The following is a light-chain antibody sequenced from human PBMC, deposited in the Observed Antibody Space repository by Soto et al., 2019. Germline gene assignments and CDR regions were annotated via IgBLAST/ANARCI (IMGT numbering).Light chain of an antibody. J-gene: IGLJ1*01. CDR1: SSDIGGYNS. V-gene: IGLV2-8*01. CDR3: SSYTDTKSLV. CDR2: DVT. Sequence: QSVLTQSPSASFSPGQSVTISCSGTSSDIGGYNSVSWYQQHPGKAPKVMIYDVTKRPSGVPDRFSGSKSGNTASLTVSALQAEDEADYYCSSYTDTKSLVFGTGTKVTVL.